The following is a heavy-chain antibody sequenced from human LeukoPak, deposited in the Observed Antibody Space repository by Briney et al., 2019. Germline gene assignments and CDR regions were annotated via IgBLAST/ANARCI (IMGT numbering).Heavy chain of an antibody. CDR3: ARGVSMAQPHIDY. CDR2: ISYDGGNK. J-gene: IGHJ4*02. D-gene: IGHD2/OR15-2a*01. CDR1: GFSFSSYA. V-gene: IGHV3-30-3*01. Sequence: SGRSLRLSCAASGFSFSSYAMHWVRQAPGKGLEWVAVISYDGGNKYYADSVKGRFTISRDNPKNTLYLQMNSLRAEDTAVYYCARGVSMAQPHIDYWGQGTLVTVSS.